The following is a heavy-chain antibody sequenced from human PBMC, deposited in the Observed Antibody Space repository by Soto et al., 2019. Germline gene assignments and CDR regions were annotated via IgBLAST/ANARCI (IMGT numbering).Heavy chain of an antibody. Sequence: EVQLVESGGGLVQPGGSLRLSCAASGFSFSSYWMNWVRQAPGLGLEWVANINPDGSGSFYVDSGRGRFTFSRENAKYSLYLQMNSLRAEDTAVYYCAGPHLPGAGNVDLGNWGQGTRVTVSP. D-gene: IGHD2-2*01. CDR2: INPDGSGS. CDR3: AGPHLPGAGNVDLGN. J-gene: IGHJ4*02. V-gene: IGHV3-7*01. CDR1: GFSFSSYW.